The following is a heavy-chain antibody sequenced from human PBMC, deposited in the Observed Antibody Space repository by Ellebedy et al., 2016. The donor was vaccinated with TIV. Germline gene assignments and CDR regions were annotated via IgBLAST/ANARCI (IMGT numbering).Heavy chain of an antibody. V-gene: IGHV1-2*04. CDR3: ARGGARIPDYGMDV. CDR1: GYTFTSYY. J-gene: IGHJ6*02. D-gene: IGHD1-26*01. Sequence: ASVKVSXXASGYTFTSYYMHWVRQAPGQGLEWMGWINPNSGGTNYAQKFQGWVTMTRDTSISTAYMELSRLRSDDTAVYYSARGGARIPDYGMDVWGQGTTVTVSS. CDR2: INPNSGGT.